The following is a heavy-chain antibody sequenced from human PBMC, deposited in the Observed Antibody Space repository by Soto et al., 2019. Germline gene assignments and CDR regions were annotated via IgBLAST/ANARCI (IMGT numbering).Heavy chain of an antibody. V-gene: IGHV3-30-3*01. Sequence: GGSLRLSCAASGFTFSSYAMHWVRQAPGKGLEWVAVISYDGSNKYYADSVKGRFTISRDNSKNTLYLQMNSLRAEDTAVYYCARDLSGSSWFLFDYWGQGTLVTVSS. CDR1: GFTFSSYA. CDR3: ARDLSGSSWFLFDY. CDR2: ISYDGSNK. J-gene: IGHJ4*02. D-gene: IGHD6-13*01.